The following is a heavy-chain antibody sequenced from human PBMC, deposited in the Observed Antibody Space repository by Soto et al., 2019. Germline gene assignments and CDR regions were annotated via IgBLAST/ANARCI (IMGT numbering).Heavy chain of an antibody. CDR1: GFSLSTSGVG. D-gene: IGHD2-15*01. V-gene: IGHV2-5*02. Sequence: GSGPTLVNPTQTLTLTCTFSGFSLSTSGVGVGWIRQPPGKALEWLALIYWDDDKRYSPSLKSRLTITKDTSKNQVVLTMTNMDPVDTATYYCAHRREGGLGYCSGGSCPTFRDVWGKGTTVTVSS. J-gene: IGHJ6*04. CDR2: IYWDDDK. CDR3: AHRREGGLGYCSGGSCPTFRDV.